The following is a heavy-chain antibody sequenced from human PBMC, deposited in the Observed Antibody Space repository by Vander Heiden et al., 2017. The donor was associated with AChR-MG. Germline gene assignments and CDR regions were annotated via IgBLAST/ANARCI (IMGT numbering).Heavy chain of an antibody. J-gene: IGHJ5*02. Sequence: QVQLVESGGGVVQPGGSVRPACAVSGSTFGNSGRHWGRQTPGKGLEPVDSMSFDGRLKLYTASVRGRFTISRDNSNNPLYLQMISLRGDDTATYYCAKGSSGSWALHWFDPWGPGTPVTVSS. CDR3: AKGSSGSWALHWFDP. D-gene: IGHD3-10*01. V-gene: IGHV3-30*18. CDR2: MSFDGRLK. CDR1: GSTFGNSG.